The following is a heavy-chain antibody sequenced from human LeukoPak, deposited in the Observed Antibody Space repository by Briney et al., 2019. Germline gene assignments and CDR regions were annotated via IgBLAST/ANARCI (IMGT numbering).Heavy chain of an antibody. CDR2: LYNTETT. CDR1: GGSISRSSYY. CDR3: ARHFSYYYMDV. J-gene: IGHJ6*03. V-gene: IGHV4-39*01. D-gene: IGHD2/OR15-2a*01. Sequence: PSETLSLTCSVSGGSISRSSYYWGWIRQPPGKGLEWIGSLYNTETTYYNPSLQSRVTISVDTSKNQLSLKLSSVTAADTAVYYCARHFSYYYMDVWGKGTTVTVSS.